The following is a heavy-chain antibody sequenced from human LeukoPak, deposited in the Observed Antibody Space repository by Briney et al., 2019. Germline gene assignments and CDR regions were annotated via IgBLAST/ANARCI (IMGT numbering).Heavy chain of an antibody. J-gene: IGHJ5*02. CDR2: ISPTNTP. D-gene: IGHD2/OR15-2a*01. Sequence: GGSLRLSCAASGFTFSSYGMHWVRQAPGKGLEWLSYISPTNTPSYADSVEGRFTISRDNAKNSVYLQMNSLRAEDTAVYYCATFHEPWGQGTLVTVSS. V-gene: IGHV3-48*01. CDR3: ATFHEP. CDR1: GFTFSSYG.